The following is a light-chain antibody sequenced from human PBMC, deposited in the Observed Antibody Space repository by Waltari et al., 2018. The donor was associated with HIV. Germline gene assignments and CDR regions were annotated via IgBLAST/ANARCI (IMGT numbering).Light chain of an antibody. CDR1: SNNVGNQG. V-gene: IGLV10-54*04. J-gene: IGLJ2*01. Sequence: QAGLTQPPSVSKGMRQTATLTCTGNSNNVGNQGAAWLQQHQGHPPKHLSSRDKKRPSGISERFSASRSGNTASLTITGVQPEDEADYFCATWDISLSAVVFGGGTTLTVL. CDR3: ATWDISLSAVV. CDR2: RDK.